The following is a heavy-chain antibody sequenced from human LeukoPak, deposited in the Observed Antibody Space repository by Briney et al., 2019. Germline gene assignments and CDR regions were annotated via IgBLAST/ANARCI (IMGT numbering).Heavy chain of an antibody. D-gene: IGHD3-22*01. J-gene: IGHJ4*02. V-gene: IGHV1-18*01. CDR2: ISAYNGNT. CDR3: ARDLTTYYYDSSGYYYGPSDY. Sequence: GASVKVSCKASGYTFTSYGISWVRQAPGQALEWMGWISAYNGNTNYAQKLQGRVTMTTDTSTSTAYMELRSLRSDDTAVYYCARDLTTYYYDSSGYYYGPSDYWGQGTLVTVSS. CDR1: GYTFTSYG.